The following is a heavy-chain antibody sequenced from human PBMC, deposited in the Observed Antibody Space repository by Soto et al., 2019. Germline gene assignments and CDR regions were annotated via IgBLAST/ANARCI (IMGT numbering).Heavy chain of an antibody. CDR3: ARAITMIVVVNAFDI. CDR1: GYTFTSYD. D-gene: IGHD3-22*01. CDR2: MNPNSGNT. Sequence: QVQLVQSEAEVKKPGASVKVSCKASGYTFTSYDINWVRQATGQGLEWMGWMNPNSGNTGYAQKFQGRVTMTRNTSRSTAYMELSSLRSEGTAVYYCARAITMIVVVNAFDIWGQGTMVTVSS. V-gene: IGHV1-8*01. J-gene: IGHJ3*02.